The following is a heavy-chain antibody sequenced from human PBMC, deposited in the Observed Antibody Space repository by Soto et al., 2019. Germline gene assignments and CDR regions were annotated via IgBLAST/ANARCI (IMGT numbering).Heavy chain of an antibody. CDR1: GFTFSDYY. V-gene: IGHV3-11*01. Sequence: GGSLRLSCAASGFTFSDYYLSWVRQAPGKGLEWLSYITNSGYSIYYADSVKGRFTISRDNAKNSLYLQMNSLRTEDTAIYYCARDRGYCPNGVCYRDYYMDVWGKGTTVTVSS. D-gene: IGHD2-8*01. J-gene: IGHJ6*03. CDR2: ITNSGYSI. CDR3: ARDRGYCPNGVCYRDYYMDV.